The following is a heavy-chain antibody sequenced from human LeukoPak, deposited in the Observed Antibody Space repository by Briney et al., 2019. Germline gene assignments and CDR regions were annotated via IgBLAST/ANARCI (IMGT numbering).Heavy chain of an antibody. D-gene: IGHD2-21*01. V-gene: IGHV1-18*01. CDR1: GYTFNSHG. CDR2: ISAYNGNT. J-gene: IGHJ4*02. CDR3: ARESGRDFAD. Sequence: ASVRVSCKASGYTFNSHGISWVRQAPGQGLEWMGWISAYNGNTNYAQKLQGRVTMTTDTSTSTAYMELRSLRSDDTAVYYCARESGRDFADWGQGTLVTVSS.